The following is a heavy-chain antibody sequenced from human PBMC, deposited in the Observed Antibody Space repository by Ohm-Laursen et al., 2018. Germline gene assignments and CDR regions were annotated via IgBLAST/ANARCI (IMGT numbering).Heavy chain of an antibody. CDR3: ARVYCSGGTCYSESDY. J-gene: IGHJ4*02. V-gene: IGHV1-18*01. Sequence: ASVKVSCKASGYTFTNYGISWVRQAPGQGLQWMGWISCYNGNTNYAQKLQGRVTMTTDTSTSTAFMEVRSLRSDDTAVYFCARVYCSGGTCYSESDYWGQGILVTASS. D-gene: IGHD2-15*01. CDR1: GYTFTNYG. CDR2: ISCYNGNT.